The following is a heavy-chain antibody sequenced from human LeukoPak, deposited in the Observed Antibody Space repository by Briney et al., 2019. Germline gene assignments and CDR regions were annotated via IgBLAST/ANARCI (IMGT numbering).Heavy chain of an antibody. V-gene: IGHV5-51*01. CDR2: IYPGDSDT. Sequence: GESLKISCKGSGYSFTSYWIGWVRQMPGKGLEWMGIIYPGDSDTRYSPSFQGQVTNSADKSISTAYLQWSSLKASDTAMYYXXXXTGSXQRYSXXXXYFDYWGQGTLVTVSS. D-gene: IGHD6-13*01. J-gene: IGHJ4*02. CDR3: XXXTGSXQRYSXXXXYFDY. CDR1: GYSFTSYW.